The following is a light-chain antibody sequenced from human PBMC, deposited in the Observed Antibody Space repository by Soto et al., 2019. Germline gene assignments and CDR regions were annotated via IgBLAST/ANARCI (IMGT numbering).Light chain of an antibody. CDR2: YDS. Sequence: SYELTQPPSVSVAPGKTARITCGGNNIGSKSVHWYQQKPGQAPVGVINYDSDRPSGIPERFSGSNSGNTATLTISRVEAGDEADYYCQVWDSSSDHWVFGGGTKLTVL. CDR3: QVWDSSSDHWV. CDR1: NIGSKS. J-gene: IGLJ3*02. V-gene: IGLV3-21*04.